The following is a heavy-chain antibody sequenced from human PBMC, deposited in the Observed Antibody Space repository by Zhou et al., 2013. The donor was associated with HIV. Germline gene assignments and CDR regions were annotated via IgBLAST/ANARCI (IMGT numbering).Heavy chain of an antibody. CDR2: IIPIFGTA. Sequence: QVQLVQSGAEVKKPGSSVKVSCKASGGTFSSYAISWVRQAPGQGLEWMGGIIPIFGTANYAQKFQGRVTITTDESTSTAYMELSSLRSEDTAVYYCASGCDRRQPHYYYYYMDVWGKGTTVTVSS. CDR3: ASGCDRRQPHYYYYYMDV. CDR1: GGTFSSYA. V-gene: IGHV1-69*05. J-gene: IGHJ6*03. D-gene: IGHD2-21*02.